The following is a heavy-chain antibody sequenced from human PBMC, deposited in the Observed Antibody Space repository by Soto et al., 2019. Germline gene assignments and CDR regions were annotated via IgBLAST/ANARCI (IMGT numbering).Heavy chain of an antibody. Sequence: QVQLVQSGAEVKKPGASVKVSCKASGYNFTSYYMHWGRQAPGQGLEWMGIINTSGGSTSYAQKFQGRVTMTRDTYTSTVYMELSSLRSEDTAVYYCARWGVYYGMDVCGQGTTVTVSS. J-gene: IGHJ6*02. CDR3: ARWGVYYGMDV. D-gene: IGHD3-16*01. CDR2: INTSGGST. CDR1: GYNFTSYY. V-gene: IGHV1-46*01.